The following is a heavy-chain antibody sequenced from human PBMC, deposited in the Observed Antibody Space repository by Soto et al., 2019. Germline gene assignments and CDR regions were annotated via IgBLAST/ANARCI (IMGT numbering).Heavy chain of an antibody. CDR1: GDSINNRSYY. CDR2: IYYSGST. CDR3: ARDPSYGFFDY. J-gene: IGHJ4*02. D-gene: IGHD5-18*01. Sequence: SETLSLTCTVTGDSINNRSYYWGWIRQPPGKGLEWIGSIYYSGSTYNNPSLKSRVTMSVDTSKNQFSLKLSSVTAADTAVYYCARDPSYGFFDYWGQGTLVTVSS. V-gene: IGHV4-39*07.